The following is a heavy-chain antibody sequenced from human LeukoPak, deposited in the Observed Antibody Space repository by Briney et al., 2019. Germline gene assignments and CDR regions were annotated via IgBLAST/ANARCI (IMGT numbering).Heavy chain of an antibody. Sequence: GGSLRLSRAPSRFTSSSYSMNWVRPAPGKGLERVAYISNGVSTRYYADTVRGRFTISRDNAKKSLYLQMNSLRAEDTAVYYCARSYCSGGSCYVLDYWGQGTLVTVSS. CDR3: ARSYCSGGSCYVLDY. J-gene: IGHJ4*02. D-gene: IGHD2-15*01. CDR1: RFTSSSYS. CDR2: ISNGVSTR. V-gene: IGHV3-48*04.